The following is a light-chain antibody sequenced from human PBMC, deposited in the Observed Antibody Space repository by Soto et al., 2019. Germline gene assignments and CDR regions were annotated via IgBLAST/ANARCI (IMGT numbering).Light chain of an antibody. V-gene: IGKV3-20*01. J-gene: IGKJ2*01. CDR3: QQYGSSPMYT. CDR1: QSVSSSY. CDR2: GAF. Sequence: EIVLTQSPCTLSLSPGERATLSCRASQSVSSSYLAWYQQKPGQAPRLLIYGAFSRATGIPYSFSGSRSGTDFTLTXXRLEPEDFAVYYCQQYGSSPMYTFGQGTKLEIK.